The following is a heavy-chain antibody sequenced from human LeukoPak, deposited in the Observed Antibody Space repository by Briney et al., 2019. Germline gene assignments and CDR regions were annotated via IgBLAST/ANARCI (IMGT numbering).Heavy chain of an antibody. Sequence: GGSLRLSCAASGFTFTSYYLSWIRQAPGKGLEWVANVKQDGTEKDYVDSVKGRFTISRDNDKSSVYLQMNSLSVEDTAVYYCARQWKWFDPWGQGTLVTVSS. CDR3: ARQWKWFDP. CDR1: GFTFTSYY. V-gene: IGHV3-7*01. J-gene: IGHJ5*02. D-gene: IGHD6-19*01. CDR2: VKQDGTEK.